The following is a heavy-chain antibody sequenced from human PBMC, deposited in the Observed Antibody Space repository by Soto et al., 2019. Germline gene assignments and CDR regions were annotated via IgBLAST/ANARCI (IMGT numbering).Heavy chain of an antibody. CDR3: ARHQTYYYGSGSPLNWFDP. J-gene: IGHJ5*02. CDR1: GFTFSDYY. Sequence: PGGSLRLSCAASGFTFSDYYMSWIRQAPGKGLEWVSYISSSGSTIYYAASVKGRFTISRDNAKNSLYLQMNSLRAKDTAVYYCARHQTYYYGSGSPLNWFDPWGQGTLVTVSS. V-gene: IGHV3-11*01. CDR2: ISSSGSTI. D-gene: IGHD3-10*01.